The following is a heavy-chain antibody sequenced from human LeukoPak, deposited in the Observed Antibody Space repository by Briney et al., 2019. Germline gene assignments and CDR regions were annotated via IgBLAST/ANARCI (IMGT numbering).Heavy chain of an antibody. V-gene: IGHV1-46*01. CDR2: INPSGGST. J-gene: IGHJ5*02. CDR3: ARDCGLRYFDWLLGNWFDP. D-gene: IGHD3-9*01. CDR1: GYIFTSYY. Sequence: ASVKVSCKASGYIFTSYYMHWVRQAPGQGLEWMGIINPSGGSTSYAQKFQGRVTMTRDTSTSTVYMELSSLRSEDTAVYYCARDCGLRYFDWLLGNWFDPWGQGTLVTVSS.